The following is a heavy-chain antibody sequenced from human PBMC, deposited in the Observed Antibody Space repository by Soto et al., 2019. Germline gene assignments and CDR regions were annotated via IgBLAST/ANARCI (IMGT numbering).Heavy chain of an antibody. V-gene: IGHV4-31*03. D-gene: IGHD3-9*01. Sequence: TLSLTCTVSGGSISSGGYYWSWIRQHPGKGLEWIGYIYYSGSTYYNPSLKSRVTISVDTSKNQFSLKLSSVTAADTAVYYCARGMRYFDWLYPAYFDYWGQGTLVTVSS. CDR3: ARGMRYFDWLYPAYFDY. CDR2: IYYSGST. J-gene: IGHJ4*02. CDR1: GGSISSGGYY.